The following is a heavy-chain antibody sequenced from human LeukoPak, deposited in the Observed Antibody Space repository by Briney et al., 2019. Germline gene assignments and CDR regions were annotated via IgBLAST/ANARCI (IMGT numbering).Heavy chain of an antibody. CDR1: GFTLSSYW. J-gene: IGHJ4*02. CDR3: ARALIAARPLSLVY. CDR2: INHSGST. D-gene: IGHD6-6*01. V-gene: IGHV4-34*01. Sequence: GSLRLSCAASGFTLSSYWMSWIRQPPGKGLEWIGEINHSGSTNYNPSLKSRVTISVDTSKNQFSLKLSSVTAADTAVYYCARALIAARPLSLVYWGQGTLVTVSS.